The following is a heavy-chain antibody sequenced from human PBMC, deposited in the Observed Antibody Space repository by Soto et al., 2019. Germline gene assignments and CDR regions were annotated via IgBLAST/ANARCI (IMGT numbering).Heavy chain of an antibody. CDR2: IYHSGST. CDR1: AGSISSGGTS. J-gene: IGHJ5*02. Sequence: QLQLQESGSGLVKPSQTLSLTCAVSAGSISSGGTSWNWIRQPLGKGLEWIGYIYHSGSTYYNPSLTSRVTRSVDRSKNQFSLKLSSVTAADTAVYYCARAPSPWGQGTMGTVSS. CDR3: ARAPSP. V-gene: IGHV4-30-2*01.